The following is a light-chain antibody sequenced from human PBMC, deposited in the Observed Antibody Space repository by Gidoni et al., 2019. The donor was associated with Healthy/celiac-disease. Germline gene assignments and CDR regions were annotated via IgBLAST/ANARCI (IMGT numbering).Light chain of an antibody. CDR2: DAS. J-gene: IGKJ1*01. CDR1: QSISSW. V-gene: IGKV1-5*01. CDR3: QQYNSYST. Sequence: DIQMTQSPSTLSASVGDRVTITCRASQSISSWLAWYQQKPGKAPKLLIYDASSWESGVPSRFSGSGSGTEFTLTIRSLQPDDFATYYCQQYNSYSTFGQGTKVEIK.